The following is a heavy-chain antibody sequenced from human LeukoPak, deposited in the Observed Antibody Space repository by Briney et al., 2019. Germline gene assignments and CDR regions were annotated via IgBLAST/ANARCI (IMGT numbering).Heavy chain of an antibody. V-gene: IGHV3-23*01. Sequence: GKSLTLSCAASGFTLSNYPMGWVRQAPVKGLEWLSAIGEEKSGSWTKSADSVKGRFTISRDNSENTLYLQMDSLTVEDTAVYYCAKAGVISGWDYWGQGVLVTVSS. CDR2: IGEEKSGSWT. CDR1: GFTLSNYP. J-gene: IGHJ4*02. D-gene: IGHD3-3*02. CDR3: AKAGVISGWDY.